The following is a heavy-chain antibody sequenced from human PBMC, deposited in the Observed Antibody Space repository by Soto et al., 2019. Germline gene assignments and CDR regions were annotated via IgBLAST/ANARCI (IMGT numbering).Heavy chain of an antibody. Sequence: QVHLVESGGGVVQPGTSLRLSCTASGFRCSDYGMDWVLQAPGKGLEWVSRVLYDGSTKYYADSVQGRFTISRDNHRNNIYLQLDSLRADDTAVYYCVKDLAIMVDDWGQGTPVTVSS. V-gene: IGHV3-30*18. D-gene: IGHD2-8*01. CDR1: GFRCSDYG. CDR3: VKDLAIMVDD. J-gene: IGHJ4*02. CDR2: VLYDGSTK.